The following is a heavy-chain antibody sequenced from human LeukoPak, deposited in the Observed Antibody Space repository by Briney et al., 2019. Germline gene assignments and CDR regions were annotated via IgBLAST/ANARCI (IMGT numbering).Heavy chain of an antibody. J-gene: IGHJ3*02. D-gene: IGHD1-26*01. CDR3: ASNSGSYFSPGAYDI. V-gene: IGHV3-53*01. Sequence: GGSLRLSCAASGFTFSSYTMHWIRQAPGKGLEWVSVFYSGGSTYYADSVKGRFTISRDSSKNTLYLQMNSLRAEDTAVYYCASNSGSYFSPGAYDIWGQGTMVTVSS. CDR1: GFTFSSYT. CDR2: FYSGGST.